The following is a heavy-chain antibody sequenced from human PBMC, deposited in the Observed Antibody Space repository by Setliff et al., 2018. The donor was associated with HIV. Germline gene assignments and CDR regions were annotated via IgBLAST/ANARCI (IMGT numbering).Heavy chain of an antibody. V-gene: IGHV4-61*02. CDR3: AREAVSDSSGYYYIPDY. CDR2: IYTNGNT. CDR1: GGSISRGSYY. D-gene: IGHD3-22*01. J-gene: IGHJ4*02. Sequence: PSETLSLTCTVSGGSISRGSYYWSWIRQPAGKGLEWIGRIYTNGNTNYNPSLKSRVTVSADTSENQFSLRLSSVTAAHTAVYYCAREAVSDSSGYYYIPDYWGQGTLVTVSS.